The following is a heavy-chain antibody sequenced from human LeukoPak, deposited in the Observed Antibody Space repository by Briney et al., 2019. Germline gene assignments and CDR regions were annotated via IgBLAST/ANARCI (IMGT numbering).Heavy chain of an antibody. D-gene: IGHD6-19*01. CDR3: AREKDSSGYYNWFDP. CDR1: GGSISSSNW. V-gene: IGHV4-4*02. J-gene: IGHJ5*02. Sequence: SETLSLTCAVSGGSISSSNWWSWVRQPPGKGLEWIGEIYHRGSTNYNPSLKSRVTISVDKSKNQFSLKLSSVTAADTAVYYCAREKDSSGYYNWFDPWGQGTLVTVSS. CDR2: IYHRGST.